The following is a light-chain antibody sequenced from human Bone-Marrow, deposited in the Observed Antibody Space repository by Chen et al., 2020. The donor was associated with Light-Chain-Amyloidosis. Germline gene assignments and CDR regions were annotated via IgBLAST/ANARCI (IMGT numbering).Light chain of an antibody. J-gene: IGKJ4*01. CDR1: QTISSNY. CDR3: QQYGTSPLT. CDR2: GSS. Sequence: EIVLTQSPGTLSLSPGEGANLSCRASQTISSNYLTWYQQKFGQAPRLLIYGSSSRATGIPDRCTGSGSGTDFTLTINRLEPEDVAMYYWQQYGTSPLTFGGGTKVEIK. V-gene: IGKV3-20*01.